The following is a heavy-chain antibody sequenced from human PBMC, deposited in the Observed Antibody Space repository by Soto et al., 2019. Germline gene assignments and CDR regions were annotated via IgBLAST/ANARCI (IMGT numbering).Heavy chain of an antibody. CDR1: GYTFTNYA. Sequence: QVQLVQSGAEVKKPGASVKVSCTSSGYTFTNYAMHWVRQAPGQRIEWMGWINAGNGNTKYSQKFQGRVTITRDTSASTAYRELSSLRSEDTAVYYCARGGSLYWYFDLWGRCTLVTVSS. CDR2: INAGNGNT. D-gene: IGHD1-26*01. V-gene: IGHV1-3*01. J-gene: IGHJ2*01. CDR3: ARGGSLYWYFDL.